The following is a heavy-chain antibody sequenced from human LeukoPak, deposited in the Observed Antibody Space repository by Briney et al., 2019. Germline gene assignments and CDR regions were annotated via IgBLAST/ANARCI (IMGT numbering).Heavy chain of an antibody. Sequence: GGSLRLSCAASGFTFSDYYMSWIRQAPGKGLEWVSYISSSSSYTNYADSVKGRFTISRDNAKNSLYLQMNSLRAEDTAVYYCARDARVGATSYYYYHGMDVWGQGTTVTVSS. CDR2: ISSSSSYT. CDR1: GFTFSDYY. CDR3: ARDARVGATSYYYYHGMDV. D-gene: IGHD1-26*01. V-gene: IGHV3-11*06. J-gene: IGHJ6*02.